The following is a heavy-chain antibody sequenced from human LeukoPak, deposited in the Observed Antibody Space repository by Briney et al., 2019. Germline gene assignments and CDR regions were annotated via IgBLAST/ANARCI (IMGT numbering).Heavy chain of an antibody. D-gene: IGHD2-2*01. Sequence: PGGSLRLSCAASGFTFSDYYMSWIRQAPGKGLEWGSYISSSSSYTNYADSVKGRFTISRDNAKNSLYLQMNSLRAEDTAVYYCAREGCSSTSCYSRAAFDIWGQGTMVTVSS. CDR3: AREGCSSTSCYSRAAFDI. CDR1: GFTFSDYY. V-gene: IGHV3-11*06. J-gene: IGHJ3*02. CDR2: ISSSSSYT.